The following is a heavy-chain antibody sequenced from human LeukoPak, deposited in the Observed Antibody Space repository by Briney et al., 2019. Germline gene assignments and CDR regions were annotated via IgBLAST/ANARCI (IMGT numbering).Heavy chain of an antibody. Sequence: SQTLSLTCTVSGGSISSGGYYWGWLRQHPGKGLEWIGYIYYSGSTYYNPSLKSRVTISVDTSKNQFSLKLSSVTAADTAVYYCARKLRVAYFDYWGQGTLVTVSS. D-gene: IGHD1-1*01. CDR1: GGSISSGGYY. CDR3: ARKLRVAYFDY. V-gene: IGHV4-31*03. CDR2: IYYSGST. J-gene: IGHJ4*02.